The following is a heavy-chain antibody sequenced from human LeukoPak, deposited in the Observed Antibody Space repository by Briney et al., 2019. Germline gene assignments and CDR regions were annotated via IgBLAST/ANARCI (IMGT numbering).Heavy chain of an antibody. J-gene: IGHJ6*02. CDR1: GGSISSGGYY. Sequence: PSQTLSLTCTVSGGSISSGGYYWSWIRQHPGRGLEWIGYIYYSGSTYYNPSLKSRVTISVDTSKNQFSLKLSSVTAADTAVYYCARDRRLPDPCYYYGMDVWGQGTTVTVSS. V-gene: IGHV4-31*03. CDR3: ARDRRLPDPCYYYGMDV. CDR2: IYYSGST. D-gene: IGHD5-18*01.